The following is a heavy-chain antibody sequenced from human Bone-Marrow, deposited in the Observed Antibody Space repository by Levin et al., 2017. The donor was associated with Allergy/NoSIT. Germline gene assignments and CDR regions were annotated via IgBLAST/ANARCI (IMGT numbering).Heavy chain of an antibody. Sequence: QSGGSLRLSCAASGFTFSSFAMSWVRQAPGKGLEWVSGISGSGSSAYYADSVKGRFIISRDNSKNTVYLQMNSLRADDTAIYFCARGRECSDASCFGSGDCWGLGVLVTVSS. D-gene: IGHD2-15*01. J-gene: IGHJ4*02. CDR2: ISGSGSSA. V-gene: IGHV3-23*01. CDR3: ARGRECSDASCFGSGDC. CDR1: GFTFSSFA.